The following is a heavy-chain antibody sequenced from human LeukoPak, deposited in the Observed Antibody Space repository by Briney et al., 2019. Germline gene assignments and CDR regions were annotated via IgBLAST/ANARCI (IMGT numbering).Heavy chain of an antibody. V-gene: IGHV3-48*01. J-gene: IGHJ4*02. D-gene: IGHD3-16*01. CDR3: VTDWPVW. Sequence: QPGGSMRLSCAVSGFTFRGSGMHWVRQAPGQGLEGVSYISNDNSIIQYADSVKARFTISKVHVKNSLFLQMNSLRRHDKGLYFCVTDWPVWWGQGTLVTVSS. CDR1: GFTFRGSG. CDR2: ISNDNSII.